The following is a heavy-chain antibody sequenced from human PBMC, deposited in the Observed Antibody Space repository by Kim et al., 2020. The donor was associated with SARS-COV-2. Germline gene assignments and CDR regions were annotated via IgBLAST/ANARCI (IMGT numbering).Heavy chain of an antibody. Sequence: GGSLRLSCAASGFTFSSYTINWVRQAPGKGLEWVSFIDSSSTYTYYADSVKGRFTIARDDAKNSLYLQMNSLRAEDTAVYYCARDLVTAVFTYGMDVWGQGTTVTVSS. V-gene: IGHV3-21*04. CDR1: GFTFSSYT. J-gene: IGHJ6*02. CDR3: ARDLVTAVFTYGMDV. D-gene: IGHD2-15*01. CDR2: IDSSSTYT.